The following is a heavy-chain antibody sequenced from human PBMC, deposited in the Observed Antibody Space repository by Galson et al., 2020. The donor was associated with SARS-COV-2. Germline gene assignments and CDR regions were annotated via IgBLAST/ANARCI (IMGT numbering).Heavy chain of an antibody. CDR2: TYYRSKWYN. J-gene: IGHJ4*02. D-gene: IGHD6-19*01. CDR3: ARSIGFSSGWYFGVDY. V-gene: IGHV6-1*01. CDR1: GDSVSSNSAA. Sequence: SQTLSLTCAISGDSVSSNSAAWNWIRQSPSRGLEWLGRTYYRSKWYNDYAVSVKSRITINPDTSKNQFSLQLNSVTPEDTAVYYCARSIGFSSGWYFGVDYWGQGTLVTVSS.